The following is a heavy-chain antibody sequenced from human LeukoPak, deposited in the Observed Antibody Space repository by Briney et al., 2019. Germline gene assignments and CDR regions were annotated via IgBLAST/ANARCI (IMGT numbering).Heavy chain of an antibody. J-gene: IGHJ3*02. CDR2: IRGSDGST. D-gene: IGHD4-23*01. CDR1: GFTFSSYA. Sequence: GGSLRLSCAASGFTFSSYAMSWVRQAPGKGLEWVSGIRGSDGSTYYADSVKGRFTISSDTSKNTLYLQMNSLRAEDTAVYYCAKDPYGNSPGAFDIWGQGTMVSVSS. CDR3: AKDPYGNSPGAFDI. V-gene: IGHV3-23*01.